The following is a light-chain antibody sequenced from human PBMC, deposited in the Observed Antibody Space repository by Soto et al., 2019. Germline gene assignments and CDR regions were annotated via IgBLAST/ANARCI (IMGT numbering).Light chain of an antibody. CDR1: QSISSW. Sequence: DIQMTQSPSTLSASVGDRVTITCRASQSISSWLAWYQQKPGKAPKVLIYKASSLESGVPSRFSGSGSGTEVTLTISSLQPDDFAPYYCQQYNSYPWTFGQGTKVEIK. CDR3: QQYNSYPWT. V-gene: IGKV1-5*03. CDR2: KAS. J-gene: IGKJ1*01.